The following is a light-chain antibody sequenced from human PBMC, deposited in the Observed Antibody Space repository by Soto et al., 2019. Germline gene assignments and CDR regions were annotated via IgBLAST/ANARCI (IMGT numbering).Light chain of an antibody. Sequence: EIVLTQSPGTLSLSPGERATLSCRASQRVGRNYLAWYQQKPGQAPRLFIYDTSTRATGISDRFSGSGSGTDFTLTISRLEPEDFAVYYCQQYGSSPWTFGQGTKVEIK. CDR1: QRVGRNY. V-gene: IGKV3-20*01. CDR2: DTS. CDR3: QQYGSSPWT. J-gene: IGKJ1*01.